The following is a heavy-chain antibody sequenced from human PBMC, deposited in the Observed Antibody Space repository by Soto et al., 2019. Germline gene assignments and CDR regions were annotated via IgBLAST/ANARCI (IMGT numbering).Heavy chain of an antibody. CDR2: VYYSGST. CDR1: GGSISNYY. Sequence: SETLSLTCTVSGGSISNYYWSWIRQPPGKGLEWIGYVYYSGSTQYNPSLKSRVTISVDTSKNQFSLKLSSVTAADTAVYYCASHRGSGSPYFDYWGQGTLVTVSS. J-gene: IGHJ4*02. D-gene: IGHD1-26*01. V-gene: IGHV4-59*08. CDR3: ASHRGSGSPYFDY.